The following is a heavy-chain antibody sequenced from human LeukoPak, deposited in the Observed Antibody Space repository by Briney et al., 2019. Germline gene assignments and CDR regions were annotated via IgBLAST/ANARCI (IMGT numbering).Heavy chain of an antibody. Sequence: PSETLSLTCSVSGGSISSSSYYWGWIRQPPGKGLEWIGSIYYSGSTYYNPSLKSRVTISVDTSKNQFTLKLSSVTAADTAVYYCASSIFGVVNFDYWGQGTLVTVSS. CDR2: IYYSGST. J-gene: IGHJ4*02. D-gene: IGHD3-3*01. V-gene: IGHV4-39*06. CDR1: GGSISSSSYY. CDR3: ASSIFGVVNFDY.